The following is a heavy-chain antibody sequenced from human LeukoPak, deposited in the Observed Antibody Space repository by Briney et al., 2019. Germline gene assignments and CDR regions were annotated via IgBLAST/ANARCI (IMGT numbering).Heavy chain of an antibody. V-gene: IGHV4-30-2*01. Sequence: PSQTLSLTCAVSGGSISSGGYSWSWIRQPPGKGLVWIGYIYHSGSTYYNPSLKSRVTISVDRSKNQFSLKLSSVTAADTAVYYCARENSGCIDYWGQGTLVTVSS. J-gene: IGHJ4*02. CDR1: GGSISSGGYS. D-gene: IGHD5-12*01. CDR3: ARENSGCIDY. CDR2: IYHSGST.